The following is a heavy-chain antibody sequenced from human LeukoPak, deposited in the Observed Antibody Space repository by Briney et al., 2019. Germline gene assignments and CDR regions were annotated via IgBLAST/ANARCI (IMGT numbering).Heavy chain of an antibody. CDR3: ARVQWLVTHYYYMDV. D-gene: IGHD6-19*01. V-gene: IGHV4-34*01. CDR1: GGSFSGYY. Sequence: SETLSLTCAVYGGSFSGYYWSWIRQPPGKGLGWIGEINHSGSTNYNPSLKSRVTISVDTSKNQFSLKLSSVTAADTAVYYCARVQWLVTHYYYMDVWGKGTTVTVSS. CDR2: INHSGST. J-gene: IGHJ6*03.